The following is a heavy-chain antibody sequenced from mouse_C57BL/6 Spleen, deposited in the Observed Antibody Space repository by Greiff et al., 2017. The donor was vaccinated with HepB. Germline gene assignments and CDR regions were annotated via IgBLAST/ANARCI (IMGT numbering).Heavy chain of an antibody. J-gene: IGHJ4*01. Sequence: QVQLQQSGAELVRPGPSVKMSCKASGYTFTNYWIGWAKQRPGHGLEWIGDIYPGGGYTNYNEKFKGKATLTADKSSSTAYMQFSSLTSEDSAIYYCAREGKLRAMDYWGQGTSVTVSS. V-gene: IGHV1-63*01. CDR2: IYPGGGYT. CDR3: AREGKLRAMDY. D-gene: IGHD1-1*01. CDR1: GYTFTNYW.